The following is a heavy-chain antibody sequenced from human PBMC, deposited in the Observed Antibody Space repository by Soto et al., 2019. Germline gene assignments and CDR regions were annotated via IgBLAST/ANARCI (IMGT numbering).Heavy chain of an antibody. Sequence: GWSLRLSCAASGFTFSSYSMNWVRQAPGKGLEWVSSISSSSSYIYYADSVKGRFTISRENAKNSLYLQMNSLRAEDTAVYYCARDTRYYYDSSGYPIWGKGTMVTVSS. J-gene: IGHJ3*02. D-gene: IGHD3-22*01. CDR2: ISSSSSYI. CDR3: ARDTRYYYDSSGYPI. V-gene: IGHV3-21*01. CDR1: GFTFSSYS.